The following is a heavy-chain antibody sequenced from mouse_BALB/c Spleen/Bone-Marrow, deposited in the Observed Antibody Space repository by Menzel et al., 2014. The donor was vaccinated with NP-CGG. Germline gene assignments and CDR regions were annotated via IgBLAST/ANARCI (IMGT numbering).Heavy chain of an antibody. CDR1: GYTFTDYA. D-gene: IGHD2-2*01. Sequence: QVQLQQSGPELMRPGVSVKISCKGSGYTFTDYAMHWVKQSHAKSLEWIGVISTYSGNTNYNQKFKGKATMTVDKSSSTAYMELARLTSEDSAIYYCARSGYGYDWFAYWGQGTLVTVS. J-gene: IGHJ3*01. CDR2: ISTYSGNT. V-gene: IGHV1-67*01. CDR3: ARSGYGYDWFAY.